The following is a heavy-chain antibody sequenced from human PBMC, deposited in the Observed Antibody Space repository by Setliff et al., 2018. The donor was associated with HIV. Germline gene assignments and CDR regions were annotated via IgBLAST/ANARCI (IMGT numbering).Heavy chain of an antibody. CDR2: ISTYNGNT. Sequence: AASVKVSCKASGYSSTSYGISWVRQAPGQGLEWMGWISTYNGNTYYAQNFQGRVTMTTDTSTSTAYMELRSLRSDDTAVYYCARGYCTNAVCSDAFDIWGQGTMVTVSS. CDR1: GYSSTSYG. CDR3: ARGYCTNAVCSDAFDI. V-gene: IGHV1-18*01. D-gene: IGHD2-8*01. J-gene: IGHJ3*02.